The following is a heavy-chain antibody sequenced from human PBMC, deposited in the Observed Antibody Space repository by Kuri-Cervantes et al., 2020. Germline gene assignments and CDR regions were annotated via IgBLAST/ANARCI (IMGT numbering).Heavy chain of an antibody. CDR1: GGSINNYY. CDR3: ARVGAQSWFGELLS. CDR2: IHYTGTT. V-gene: IGHV4-59*01. Sequence: SETLSLTCTVSGGSINNYYWSWIRQTPGKGLEWIGYIHYTGTTNYNPSLRSRVTISIDTSKKRFSLKLTSVTAADTAVYYCARVGAQSWFGELLSWGHGTLVTVSS. J-gene: IGHJ4*01. D-gene: IGHD3-10*01.